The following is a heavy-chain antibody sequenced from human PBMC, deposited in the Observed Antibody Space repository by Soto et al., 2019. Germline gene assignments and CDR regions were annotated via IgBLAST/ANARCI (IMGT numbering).Heavy chain of an antibody. J-gene: IGHJ4*02. CDR1: GFTVSSNY. D-gene: IGHD6-13*01. V-gene: IGHV3-66*01. CDR3: ARDYGSWGFDY. Sequence: EVQLVESGGGLVQPGGSLRLSCAASGFTVSSNYMSWVRQAPGKGLQWVSVIYSGGSTYYADSVKGRFPISRDNSKNTLSLQMNSLRAEDTAVYYCARDYGSWGFDYWGQGTLVTVSS. CDR2: IYSGGST.